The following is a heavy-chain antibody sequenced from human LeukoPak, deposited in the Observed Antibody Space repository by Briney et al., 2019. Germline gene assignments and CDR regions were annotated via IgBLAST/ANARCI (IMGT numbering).Heavy chain of an antibody. D-gene: IGHD4-17*01. CDR3: AREQGDGDYGSGFDY. CDR2: IYYSGST. Sequence: SETLSLTCTVSGGSISSYYWSWIRQPPGKGLEWIGYIYYSGSTNYNPSLKSRVTISVDTSKKQFSLKLSSVTAADTAVYYCAREQGDGDYGSGFDYWGQGTLVTVSS. CDR1: GGSISSYY. J-gene: IGHJ4*02. V-gene: IGHV4-59*01.